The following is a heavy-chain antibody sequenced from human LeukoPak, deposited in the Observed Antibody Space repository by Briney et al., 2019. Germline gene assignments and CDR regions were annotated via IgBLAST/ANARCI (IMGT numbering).Heavy chain of an antibody. Sequence: PGGSLRLSCAASGFTVSSNYMSWVRQAPGKGLEWVSVIYSGGSTYYADSVKGRFTISRDNSKNTLYLQMNSLRAEDTAVYYCARHGGALTNQLWVDYWGQGTLVTVSS. CDR2: IYSGGST. D-gene: IGHD5-18*01. V-gene: IGHV3-66*04. J-gene: IGHJ4*02. CDR3: ARHGGALTNQLWVDY. CDR1: GFTVSSNY.